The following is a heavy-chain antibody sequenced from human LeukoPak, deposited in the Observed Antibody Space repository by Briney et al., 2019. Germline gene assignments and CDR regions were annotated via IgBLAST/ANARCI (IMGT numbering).Heavy chain of an antibody. J-gene: IGHJ4*02. CDR3: ARWASGWGFDY. D-gene: IGHD6-19*01. Sequence: PSETLPLTCAVYGGSFSGYYWSWIRQPPGKGLEWIGEINHSGSTYYNPSLKSRVTISVDTSKNQFSLKLSSVTAADTAVYYCARWASGWGFDYWGQGTLVTVSS. CDR2: INHSGST. V-gene: IGHV4-34*01. CDR1: GGSFSGYY.